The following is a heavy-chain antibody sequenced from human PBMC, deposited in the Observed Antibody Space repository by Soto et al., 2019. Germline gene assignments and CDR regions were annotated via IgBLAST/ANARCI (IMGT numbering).Heavy chain of an antibody. J-gene: IGHJ4*02. V-gene: IGHV1-18*01. CDR3: ARDWNYIFDY. Sequence: GPGVKKPGTSVKVSCKTSGYIFTNYGISWVRQAPGQGLEWMGWINVNGGNTNYAQNLQGRVILTTDTSTSTAYMELWSLTSDDTAVYYCARDWNYIFDYWGQGSLVTVSS. CDR1: GYIFTNYG. CDR2: INVNGGNT. D-gene: IGHD1-7*01.